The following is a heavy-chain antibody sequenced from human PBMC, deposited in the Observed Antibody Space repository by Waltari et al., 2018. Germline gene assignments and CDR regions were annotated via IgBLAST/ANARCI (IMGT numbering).Heavy chain of an antibody. J-gene: IGHJ4*02. D-gene: IGHD2-15*01. Sequence: QVQLVESGGGVVQPGGSLRLSCAASGFTFSSYGMHWVRQAPGKGLEWVAFIRYDGSNKYYADSVKGRFTISRDNSKNTLYLQMNSLRAEDTAVYYCAKDRGWSLYYFDYWGQGTLVTVSS. CDR1: GFTFSSYG. V-gene: IGHV3-30*02. CDR3: AKDRGWSLYYFDY. CDR2: IRYDGSNK.